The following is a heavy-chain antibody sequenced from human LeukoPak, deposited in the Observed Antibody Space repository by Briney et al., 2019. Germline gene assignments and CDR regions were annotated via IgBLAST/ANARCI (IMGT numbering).Heavy chain of an antibody. V-gene: IGHV4-39*01. CDR1: GGSISSSRYY. D-gene: IGHD3-3*01. CDR3: ARHDYDFWSGLFDY. J-gene: IGHJ4*02. CDR2: IYYRGNT. Sequence: PSETLSLTCTVSGGSISSSRYYWGWIRQPPGKGLEWIGSIYYRGNTFYDPSLKSRVTISVDTSENQFSLKLTSVSAADTAVYYCARHDYDFWSGLFDYWGQGALVTVSS.